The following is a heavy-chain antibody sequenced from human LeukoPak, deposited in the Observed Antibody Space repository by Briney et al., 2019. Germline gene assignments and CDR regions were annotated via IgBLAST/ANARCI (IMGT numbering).Heavy chain of an antibody. Sequence: SETLSLTCTVSGGSISSYYWSWMRQPPGKGLEWIGYIYYSGSTNYNPSLKSRVTISVDTSKNQFSLKLSSVTAADTAVYYCARAGWFGDEGSVDIWGQGTMVTVSS. CDR2: IYYSGST. J-gene: IGHJ3*02. D-gene: IGHD3-10*01. CDR1: GGSISSYY. CDR3: ARAGWFGDEGSVDI. V-gene: IGHV4-59*01.